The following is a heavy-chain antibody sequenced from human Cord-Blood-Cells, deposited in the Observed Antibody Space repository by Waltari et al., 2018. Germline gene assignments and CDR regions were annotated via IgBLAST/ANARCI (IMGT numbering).Heavy chain of an antibody. CDR2: INPSGST. J-gene: IGHJ4*02. D-gene: IGHD2-8*01. V-gene: IGHV4-34*01. CDR1: GGSFSGYY. CDR3: ARGRRLNY. Sequence: QVQLQQWGAGLLKPSETLSLTCAVYGGSFSGYYWSWIRQPPGKGLEWIGEINPSGSTNYNPSLKSRVTISVDTSKNQFSLKLSSVTAADTAVYYCARGRRLNYWGQGTLVTVSS.